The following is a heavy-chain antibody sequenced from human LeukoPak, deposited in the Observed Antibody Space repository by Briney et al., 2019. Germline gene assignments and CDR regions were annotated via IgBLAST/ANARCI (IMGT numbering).Heavy chain of an antibody. CDR3: ARDGGATPQGASDY. CDR1: GYTFTGYY. D-gene: IGHD1-26*01. V-gene: IGHV1-2*04. Sequence: ASVKVSCKASGYTFTGYYMHWVRQAPGQGLEWMGWINPNSGGTNYAQKFQGWVTMTRDTSTSTAYMELRSLRSDDTAVYYCARDGGATPQGASDYWGQGTLVTVSS. CDR2: INPNSGGT. J-gene: IGHJ4*02.